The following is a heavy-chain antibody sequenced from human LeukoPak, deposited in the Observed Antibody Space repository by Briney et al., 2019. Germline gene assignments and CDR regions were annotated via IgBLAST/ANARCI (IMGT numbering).Heavy chain of an antibody. CDR3: ARHRARLHRGGWYFDL. Sequence: PSETPSLTCTVSGGSISSSSYYWGWIRQPPGKGLEWIGSIYYSGSTYYNPSLKSRVTISVDTSKNQFSLKLSSVTAADTAVYYCARHRARLHRGGWYFDLWGRGTLVTVSS. CDR2: IYYSGST. D-gene: IGHD4-11*01. CDR1: GGSISSSSYY. J-gene: IGHJ2*01. V-gene: IGHV4-39*01.